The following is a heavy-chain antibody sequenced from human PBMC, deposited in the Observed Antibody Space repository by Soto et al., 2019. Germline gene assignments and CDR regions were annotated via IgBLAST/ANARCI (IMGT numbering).Heavy chain of an antibody. Sequence: SETLSLTCAVYGGFLSESYWTWIRQPPGKGLEWIGEINHVGGTNYNPSLKSRVTMSVDTSQNQFSLRLISVTATDTAMYFCVRIRYQLPSSVLWLDPWGQGTPVTISS. CDR1: GGFLSESY. V-gene: IGHV4-34*01. CDR3: VRIRYQLPSSVLWLDP. CDR2: INHVGGT. J-gene: IGHJ5*02. D-gene: IGHD3-16*01.